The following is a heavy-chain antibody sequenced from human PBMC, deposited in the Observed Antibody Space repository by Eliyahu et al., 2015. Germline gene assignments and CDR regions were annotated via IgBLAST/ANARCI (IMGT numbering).Heavy chain of an antibody. Sequence: QLQLQESGPGLVKPSETLSLTCTVSGGSIXSSXYYWGWIRQPPGKGLEWIGSXYYSGSTYYNPSLKSRVTISVDTSKNQFSLKLSSVTAADTAVYYCARHAGYSSGWSWFDPWGQGTLVTVSS. CDR1: GGSIXSSXYY. D-gene: IGHD6-19*01. J-gene: IGHJ5*02. V-gene: IGHV4-39*01. CDR2: XYYSGST. CDR3: ARHAGYSSGWSWFDP.